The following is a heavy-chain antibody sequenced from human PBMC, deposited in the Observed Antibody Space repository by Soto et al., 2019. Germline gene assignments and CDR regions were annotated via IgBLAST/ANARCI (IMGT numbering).Heavy chain of an antibody. CDR3: AREGDFWSGYPNYYYYYTDV. V-gene: IGHV1-18*01. J-gene: IGHJ6*03. CDR1: GCTFTSYG. CDR2: ISAYNGNT. D-gene: IGHD3-3*01. Sequence: GASVKVSCKASGCTFTSYGISWVRQAPGQGLEWMGWISAYNGNTNYAQKLQGRVTMTTDTSTSTAYMGVRSLRSDDTAVYYCAREGDFWSGYPNYYYYYTDVWGKGTTGTVSS.